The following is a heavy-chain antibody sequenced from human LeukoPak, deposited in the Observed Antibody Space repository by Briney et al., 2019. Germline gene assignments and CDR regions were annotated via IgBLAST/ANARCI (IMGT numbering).Heavy chain of an antibody. Sequence: SETLSLTCAVYGGSLSGYYWSWIRQPPGKGLEWIGEINHSGSTNYNPSLKGRVTISVDTSKNQFSLNLSSVTAADTAVYYCARVPYCSGGSCNYYYYYGMDVWGQGTTVTVSS. CDR2: INHSGST. V-gene: IGHV4-34*01. D-gene: IGHD2-15*01. J-gene: IGHJ6*02. CDR3: ARVPYCSGGSCNYYYYYGMDV. CDR1: GGSLSGYY.